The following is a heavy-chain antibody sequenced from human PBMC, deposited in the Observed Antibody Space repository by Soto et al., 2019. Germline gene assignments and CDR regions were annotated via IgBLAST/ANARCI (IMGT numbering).Heavy chain of an antibody. J-gene: IGHJ6*02. Sequence: VQLVESGGGVVQPGGSLRLSCAASGFSFSSYGMHWVRQAPGKGLEWLTLISDDGSNKKYVDSVRGRFTISRDNSENTLYLQMKSLRPEDTAVYYCAKEPYSFTWYGSNGLDVWGQGTTVTVSS. D-gene: IGHD6-13*01. CDR3: AKEPYSFTWYGSNGLDV. CDR2: ISDDGSNK. V-gene: IGHV3-30*18. CDR1: GFSFSSYG.